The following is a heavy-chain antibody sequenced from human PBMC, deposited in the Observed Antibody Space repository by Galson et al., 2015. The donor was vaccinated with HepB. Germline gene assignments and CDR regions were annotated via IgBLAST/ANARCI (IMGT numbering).Heavy chain of an antibody. CDR1: GFTFGDYA. D-gene: IGHD6-13*01. Sequence: SLRLSCAASGFTFGDYAMSWFRQAPGKGLEWVGRIKSKTDGGTTDYAAPVKGRFTISRDDSKNTLYLQMNSLKTEDTAVYYCTGGRSYSSSPFWGQGTLVTVSS. CDR2: IKSKTDGGTT. V-gene: IGHV3-15*01. CDR3: TGGRSYSSSPF. J-gene: IGHJ4*02.